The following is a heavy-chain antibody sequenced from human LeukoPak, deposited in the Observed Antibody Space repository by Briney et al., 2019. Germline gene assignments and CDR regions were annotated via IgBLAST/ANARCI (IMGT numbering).Heavy chain of an antibody. CDR1: GGSISSYY. Sequence: SETLSLTCTVSGGSISSYYWSWIRQPPGKGLEWIGYIYYSGSTNYNPSLKSRVTISVDTSKNQFSLKLSSVTAEDTAVYYCARVFQDQFGELLFDYWGQGTLVTVSS. D-gene: IGHD3-10*01. CDR3: ARVFQDQFGELLFDY. J-gene: IGHJ4*02. V-gene: IGHV4-59*01. CDR2: IYYSGST.